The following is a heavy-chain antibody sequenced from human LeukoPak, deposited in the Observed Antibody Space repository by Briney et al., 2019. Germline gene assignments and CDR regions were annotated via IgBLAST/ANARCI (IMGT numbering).Heavy chain of an antibody. J-gene: IGHJ6*02. V-gene: IGHV3-23*01. CDR1: GFTFNSYS. Sequence: GGSLRLSCAASGFTFNSYSLSWVRQAPGKGLDWVSAISGSGDSTYYADSVKGRFTISRDNSKNTLYLQMNSLRAEDTAVYYCAKNSYYYYYYGMDVWGQGTTVTVSS. CDR3: AKNSYYYYYYGMDV. CDR2: ISGSGDST. D-gene: IGHD2-15*01.